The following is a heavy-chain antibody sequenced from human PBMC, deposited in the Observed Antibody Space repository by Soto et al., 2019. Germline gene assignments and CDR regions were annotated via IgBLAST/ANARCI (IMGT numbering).Heavy chain of an antibody. Sequence: QVQLVESGGGVVQPGRSLRLSCAASGFTFSSYGMHWVRQAPGKGLEWVAVISYDGSNKYYADSVKGRFTISRDNSKNTLYLQKNSRRGEDKAVYYCATERAASREGESNHWLDVWGQGTTVTVSS. D-gene: IGHD3-16*01. V-gene: IGHV3-30*03. J-gene: IGHJ6*02. CDR2: ISYDGSNK. CDR3: ATERAASREGESNHWLDV. CDR1: GFTFSSYG.